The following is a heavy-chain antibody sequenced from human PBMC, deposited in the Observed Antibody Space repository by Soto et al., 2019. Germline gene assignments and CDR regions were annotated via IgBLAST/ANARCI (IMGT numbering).Heavy chain of an antibody. V-gene: IGHV1-69*01. Sequence: QVQLVQSGAEVKKPGSSVKVSCKASGGTFSRYAISWVRQAPGQGLEWMGGIIPIFGTANYAQKFQGRVRITADESTSTAYMELSSLRFEDTAVYYCARAIVGPTTTGWLDRWGQGALVTVSS. J-gene: IGHJ5*02. CDR2: IIPIFGTA. D-gene: IGHD1-26*01. CDR1: GGTFSRYA. CDR3: ARAIVGPTTTGWLDR.